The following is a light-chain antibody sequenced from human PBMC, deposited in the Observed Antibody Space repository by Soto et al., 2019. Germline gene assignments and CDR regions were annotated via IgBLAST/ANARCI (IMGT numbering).Light chain of an antibody. CDR1: SRDFGSYNL. J-gene: IGLJ1*01. V-gene: IGLV2-23*02. CDR2: EVS. CDR3: CSYAGSSTLYV. Sequence: QSSPTHPASRSGAPCQAVPISLTGNSRDFGSYNLVSWYQQHPGKAPKLMIYEVSKRPSGVSNRSSGSKSGNTASLTISGLQAEDEADYYCCSYAGSSTLYVFGTGTKVTVL.